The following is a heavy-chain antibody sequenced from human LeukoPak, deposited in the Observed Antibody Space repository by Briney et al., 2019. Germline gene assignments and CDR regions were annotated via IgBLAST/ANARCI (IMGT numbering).Heavy chain of an antibody. D-gene: IGHD3-10*01. J-gene: IGHJ5*02. CDR2: INHSGST. V-gene: IGHV4-34*01. Sequence: SETLPLTCAVYGGSFSGYYWSWIRQPPGKGLEWIGEINHSGSTNYNPSLKSRVTISVDTSKNQFSLKLSSVTAADTAVYYCAREGVRGVNWFDPWGQGTLVTVSS. CDR3: AREGVRGVNWFDP. CDR1: GGSFSGYY.